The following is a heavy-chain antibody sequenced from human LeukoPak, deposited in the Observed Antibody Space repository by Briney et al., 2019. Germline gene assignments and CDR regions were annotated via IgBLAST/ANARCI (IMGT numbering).Heavy chain of an antibody. V-gene: IGHV3-30*02. J-gene: IGHJ4*02. D-gene: IGHD2-2*02. CDR3: ARTRVGYCSSTSCYTDY. CDR1: GFTFSSYG. Sequence: GGSLRLSCAASGFTFSSYGMHWVRQAPGKGLEWVAFIRYDGSNKYYAVSVKGRFTISRDNSKNTLYLQMNSLRAEDTAVYYCARTRVGYCSSTSCYTDYWGQGILVTVSS. CDR2: IRYDGSNK.